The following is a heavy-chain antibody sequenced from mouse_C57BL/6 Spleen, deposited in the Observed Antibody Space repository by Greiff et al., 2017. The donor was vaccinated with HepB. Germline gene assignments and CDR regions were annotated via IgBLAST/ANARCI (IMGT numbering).Heavy chain of an antibody. CDR3: ARRGVAGGSFYAMDY. CDR1: GYTFTSYW. CDR2: IDPSDSYT. V-gene: IGHV1-69*01. D-gene: IGHD1-1*01. Sequence: QVQLQQPGAELVMPGASVKLSCKASGYTFTSYWMHWVKQRPGQGLEWIGEIDPSDSYTNYNQKFKGKSTLTVDKSSSTAYMQLSSLTSEDSAVYYCARRGVAGGSFYAMDYWGQGTSVTVSS. J-gene: IGHJ4*01.